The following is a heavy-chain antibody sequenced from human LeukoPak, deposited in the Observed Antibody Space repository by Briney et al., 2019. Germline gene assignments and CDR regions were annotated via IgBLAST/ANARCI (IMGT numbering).Heavy chain of an antibody. CDR2: INTNTGNP. Sequence: ATVKVSCKASGYTFTSYAMNWVRQAPGQGLEWMGWINTNTGNPTYAQGFTGRFVFSLDTSVSTAYLQISSLKAEDTAVYYCARKGYSSSWYGKDWFDPWGQGTLVTVSS. J-gene: IGHJ5*02. CDR1: GYTFTSYA. V-gene: IGHV7-4-1*02. CDR3: ARKGYSSSWYGKDWFDP. D-gene: IGHD6-13*01.